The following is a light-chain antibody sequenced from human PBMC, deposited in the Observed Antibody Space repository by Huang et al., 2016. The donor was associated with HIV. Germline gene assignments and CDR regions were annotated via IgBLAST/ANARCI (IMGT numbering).Light chain of an antibody. CDR3: MHSTQHPYT. CDR2: EVS. J-gene: IGKJ2*01. Sequence: DIVMPQTQLSLSVTPGQTASISCKSSQSLLHSDGKTNLYCDLQKPGQPPQLLIYEVSNRGSGVPDRFSGSGSGTDFTVTISRVEAEDVGVYYCMHSTQHPYTFGQGTKLEIK. CDR1: QSLLHSDGKTN. V-gene: IGKV2D-29*01.